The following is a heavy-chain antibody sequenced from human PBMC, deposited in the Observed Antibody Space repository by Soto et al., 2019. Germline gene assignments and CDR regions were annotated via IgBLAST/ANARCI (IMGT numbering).Heavy chain of an antibody. CDR1: GFTLSSYV. D-gene: IGHD1-26*01. CDR3: SKGWGDY. CDR2: ISAGSGST. J-gene: IGHJ4*02. Sequence: EVRLLESGGGLVEPGGSLRLSCVASGFTLSSYVTSWVRQAPGKGLEWVSGISAGSGSTHYADSVKGRFTISRDDSKNTLYLQMNILRVEDTALYYRSKGWGDYWGQGTVVTVSS. V-gene: IGHV3-23*01.